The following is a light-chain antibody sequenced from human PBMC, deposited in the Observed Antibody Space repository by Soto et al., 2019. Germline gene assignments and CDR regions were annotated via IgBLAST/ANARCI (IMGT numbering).Light chain of an antibody. V-gene: IGLV2-14*01. CDR3: SSYSFTTSLYV. J-gene: IGLJ1*01. CDR1: SSDVGGYNY. Sequence: QSALTQPASVSGSPGQSITISCTGTSSDVGGYNYVSWYQHHPGEAPKLLIYDVNNRPSGVSDRFSGSKSGNTASLTISGLQTEDEADYYCSSYSFTTSLYVFGTGTKVTVL. CDR2: DVN.